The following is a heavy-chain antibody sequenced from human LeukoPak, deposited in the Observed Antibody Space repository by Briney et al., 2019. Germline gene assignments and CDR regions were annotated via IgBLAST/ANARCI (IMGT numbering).Heavy chain of an antibody. CDR1: GFTVSSNY. J-gene: IGHJ3*02. Sequence: GGSLRLSCAASGFTVSSNYMSWVRQAPGKGLEWVSVIYSGGSTYYADSVKGRFTISRDNSKNTLYLQMNSLRAVDTAVYYCAREGIQLWLRGAFDIWGQGTMVTVSS. CDR2: IYSGGST. CDR3: AREGIQLWLRGAFDI. D-gene: IGHD5-18*01. V-gene: IGHV3-53*01.